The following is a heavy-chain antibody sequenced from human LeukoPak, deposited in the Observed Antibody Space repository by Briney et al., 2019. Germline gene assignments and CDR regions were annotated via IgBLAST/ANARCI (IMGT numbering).Heavy chain of an antibody. D-gene: IGHD2/OR15-2a*01. Sequence: PGRSLRLSCEASGFTFSNYGMHWVRQAPGRGLEWVALISYDGSNKYYADSVKGRFTISRDNSKNTLYLQMSSLRAEDTAVYYCAKETYLSLDYWGQGTLVTVSS. V-gene: IGHV3-30*18. CDR3: AKETYLSLDY. J-gene: IGHJ4*02. CDR1: GFTFSNYG. CDR2: ISYDGSNK.